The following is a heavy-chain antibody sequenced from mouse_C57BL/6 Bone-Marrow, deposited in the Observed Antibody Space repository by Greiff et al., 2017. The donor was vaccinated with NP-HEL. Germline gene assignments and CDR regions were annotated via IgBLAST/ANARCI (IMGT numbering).Heavy chain of an antibody. Sequence: QVQLHQPGAELVRPGSSVKLSCKASGYTFTSYWMHWVKQRPIQGLEWIGNIDPSDSETHYNQKFKDKATLTVDKSSSTAYMQLSSLTSEDSAVYYCARGETGKDFDYWGQGTTLTVSS. V-gene: IGHV1-52*01. D-gene: IGHD4-1*01. CDR1: GYTFTSYW. CDR2: IDPSDSET. J-gene: IGHJ2*01. CDR3: ARGETGKDFDY.